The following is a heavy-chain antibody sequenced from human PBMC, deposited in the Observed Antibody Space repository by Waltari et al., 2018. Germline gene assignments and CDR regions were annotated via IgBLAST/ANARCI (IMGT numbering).Heavy chain of an antibody. CDR2: ISNNAAST. Sequence: EVQLVESGAGLVQPGGSLRLSCASSGFTFRPYPMSWVRQAPGKGLEWVSVISNNAASTYYADSVKGRFTISRDNSKDTLYLQMNSLRAEDTALYYCAKGGGISAAVDYWGQGTLVTVSS. V-gene: IGHV3-23*04. J-gene: IGHJ4*02. D-gene: IGHD3-16*02. CDR3: AKGGGISAAVDY. CDR1: GFTFRPYP.